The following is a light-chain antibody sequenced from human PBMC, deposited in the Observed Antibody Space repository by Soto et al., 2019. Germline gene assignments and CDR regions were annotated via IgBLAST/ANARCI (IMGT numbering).Light chain of an antibody. CDR2: AAS. Sequence: EIVLTQSPGTLSVSPGERATLSCRASQSVNSRNLAWYQQKPGQAPRLLIYAASSRATGIPDRFSGSGSGTDFTLTISRLEPDDFSVYYCQQFASSPLFGQGTKLEIK. V-gene: IGKV3-20*01. CDR1: QSVNSRN. J-gene: IGKJ2*01. CDR3: QQFASSPL.